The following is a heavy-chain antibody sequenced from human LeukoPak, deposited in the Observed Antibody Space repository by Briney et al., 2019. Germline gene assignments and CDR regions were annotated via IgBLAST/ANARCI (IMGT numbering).Heavy chain of an antibody. CDR3: ARDLGGYYYYGMDV. D-gene: IGHD3-16*01. J-gene: IGHJ6*02. CDR1: GFTVSSNY. V-gene: IGHV3-53*01. CDR2: IYSGGST. Sequence: PGGSLRLSCAASGFTVSSNYMSWVRQAPGKGLEWVSVIYSGGSTYYADSVKGRFTISRDNSKNTLYLQMNSLRAEDTAVYCCARDLGGYYYYGMDVWAKGPRSPSP.